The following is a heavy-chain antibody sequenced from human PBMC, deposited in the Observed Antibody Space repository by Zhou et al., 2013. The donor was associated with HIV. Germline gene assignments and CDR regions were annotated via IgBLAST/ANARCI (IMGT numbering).Heavy chain of an antibody. CDR2: IQTSGST. V-gene: IGHV4-61*09. J-gene: IGHJ5*02. CDR3: AREWEGISGGWLDP. CDR1: GDSINSGNYY. Sequence: VQLQESGPGLVKPSQTLSLSCTVSGDSINSGNYYWSWIRQPAGKGLEWIGHIQTSGSTNYNPSLKSRVTISVDTSKNQFSLKLASVTAADTAVYYCAREWEGISGGWLDPWGQGVLVTVSS. D-gene: IGHD1-26*01.